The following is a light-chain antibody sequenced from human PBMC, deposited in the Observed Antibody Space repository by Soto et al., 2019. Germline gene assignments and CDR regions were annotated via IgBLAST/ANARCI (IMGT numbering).Light chain of an antibody. CDR1: QSISSY. CDR3: QQRSNWPVT. CDR2: DAS. V-gene: IGKV3-11*01. Sequence: EIALTQSPATLSLSPGERATLSCRTSQSISSYLAWYQQRAGQAPGLLIYDASNRATGVPARFSGSGSGTDFTLTISSLEPEDFAVYYCQQRSNWPVTFGQGTKLEIK. J-gene: IGKJ2*01.